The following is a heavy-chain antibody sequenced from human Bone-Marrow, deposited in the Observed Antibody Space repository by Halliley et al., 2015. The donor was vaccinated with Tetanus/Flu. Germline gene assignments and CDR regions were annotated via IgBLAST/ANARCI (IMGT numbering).Heavy chain of an antibody. J-gene: IGHJ4*02. CDR2: IYYSGST. CDR1: GGSISSGGYY. CDR3: ARGYGVGSYFFDY. Sequence: TLSLTCTVSGGSISSGGYYWSWIRQHPGKGLEWIGDIYYSGSTYYNPSLQSRVTTSVDTSKNQFSLKMTSVTAADTAVYYCARGYGVGSYFFDYWGQGTLVTVSS. D-gene: IGHD3-16*01. V-gene: IGHV4-31*03.